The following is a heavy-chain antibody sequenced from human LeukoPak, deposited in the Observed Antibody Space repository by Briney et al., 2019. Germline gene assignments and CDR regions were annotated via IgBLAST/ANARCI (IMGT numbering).Heavy chain of an antibody. CDR2: IKQDGSEK. D-gene: IGHD3-10*01. J-gene: IGHJ6*02. Sequence: GGSLRLSCAASGFTFSSYWMSWVRQAPGKGLEWVANIKQDGSEKYYVDSVKGRFTISRDNAKNSLYLQMNSLRAEDTAVYYCASTWFGYYYYYGMDVWGQGTTVTVSS. CDR1: GFTFSSYW. CDR3: ASTWFGYYYYYGMDV. V-gene: IGHV3-7*03.